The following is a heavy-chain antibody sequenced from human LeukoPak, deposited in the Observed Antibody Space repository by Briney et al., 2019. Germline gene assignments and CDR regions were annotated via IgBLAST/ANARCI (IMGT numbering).Heavy chain of an antibody. Sequence: SETLSLTCAVSADSVRGGYYWGWVRQPPGKGLEWIGYIYHDGRTYYSPSLKSRVAIAVDTSKNQVYLNLTSVTVADTAVYYCAGPTIDYWGQGTVVIVSS. V-gene: IGHV4-38-2*01. D-gene: IGHD5-24*01. CDR3: AGPTIDY. CDR1: ADSVRGGYY. CDR2: IYHDGRT. J-gene: IGHJ4*02.